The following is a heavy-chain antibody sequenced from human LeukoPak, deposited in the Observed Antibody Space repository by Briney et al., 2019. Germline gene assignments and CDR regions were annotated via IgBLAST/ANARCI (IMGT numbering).Heavy chain of an antibody. D-gene: IGHD6-13*01. CDR1: GFTFSSYG. CDR3: AKGRVAAAGTGFGFDY. V-gene: IGHV3-30*18. CDR2: ISYDGSNK. Sequence: PGGSLRLSCEASGFTFSSYGMHWVRQAPGKGLEWVAVISYDGSNKYYADSVKGRFTISRDNSKNTLYLQMNSLRAEDTAVYYCAKGRVAAAGTGFGFDYWGQGTLVTVSS. J-gene: IGHJ4*02.